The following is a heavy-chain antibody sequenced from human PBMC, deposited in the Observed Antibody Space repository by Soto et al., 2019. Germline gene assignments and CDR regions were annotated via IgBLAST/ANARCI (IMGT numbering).Heavy chain of an antibody. V-gene: IGHV3-9*01. CDR3: AKSLDIVVVPAAMGHDAFDI. CDR1: GFTFDDYA. CDR2: ISWNSGSI. Sequence: SLRLSCAASGFTFDDYAMHWVRQAPGKGLEWVSGISWNSGSIGYADSVKGRFTISRDNAKNSLYLQMNSLRAEDTALYYCAKSLDIVVVPAAMGHDAFDIWGQGTMVTVSS. D-gene: IGHD2-2*01. J-gene: IGHJ3*02.